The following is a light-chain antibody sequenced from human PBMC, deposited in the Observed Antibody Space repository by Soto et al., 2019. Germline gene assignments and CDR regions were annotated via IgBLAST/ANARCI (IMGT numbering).Light chain of an antibody. CDR3: QQYNNWPIT. Sequence: EIVLTQSPATLSVSPEARATLSCRASHSVSSNLAWYQQKPGQAPRLLIYGASTRATGIPARFSGSGSGTEFTLTISSLQSEDFAVYYCQQYNNWPITFGQGTRLEIK. CDR1: HSVSSN. V-gene: IGKV3-15*01. CDR2: GAS. J-gene: IGKJ5*01.